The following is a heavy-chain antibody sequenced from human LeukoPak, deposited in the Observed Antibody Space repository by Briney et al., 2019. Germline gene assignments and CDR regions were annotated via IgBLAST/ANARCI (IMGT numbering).Heavy chain of an antibody. V-gene: IGHV4-59*01. J-gene: IGHJ2*01. CDR2: IYYSGST. CDR1: GGSISSYY. D-gene: IGHD3-10*01. CDR3: ARDRGYFDL. Sequence: SETLSLTCTVSGGSISSYYWSWIRQPPGKGLEWIGYIYYSGSTNYNPPLKSRVTISVDTSKNQFSLKLSSVTAADTAVYYCARDRGYFDLWGRGTLVTVSS.